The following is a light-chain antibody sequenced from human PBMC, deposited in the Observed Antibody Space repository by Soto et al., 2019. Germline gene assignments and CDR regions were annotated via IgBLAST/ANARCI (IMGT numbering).Light chain of an antibody. CDR1: NIGSKS. V-gene: IGLV3-21*04. J-gene: IGLJ1*01. CDR3: QVSHSISDHYV. CDR2: YDS. Sequence: SYELTQPPSVSVSPGKTARITCGGNNIGSKSVHWYQQKPGQAPVLVIYYDSDRPSGIPERSAGSNTVNTATLTISSVEACDEADYYSQVSHSISDHYVFGTGTKLTVL.